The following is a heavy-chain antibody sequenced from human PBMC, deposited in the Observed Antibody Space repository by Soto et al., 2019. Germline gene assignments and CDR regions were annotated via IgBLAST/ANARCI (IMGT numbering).Heavy chain of an antibody. V-gene: IGHV2-5*02. J-gene: IGHJ4*02. CDR1: GFSLSASGVG. Sequence: QITLKESGPTLVKPTQTLTLTCTFSGFSLSASGVGVGWIRQPPGKALEWLAIIYWDDAKHYSPSLKSSLTNTKDTSKNQGVHKMTNMDPVDTATYYCAHKGGGDRILDYWGQGTLVTVSS. CDR3: AHKGGGDRILDY. D-gene: IGHD3-16*01. CDR2: IYWDDAK.